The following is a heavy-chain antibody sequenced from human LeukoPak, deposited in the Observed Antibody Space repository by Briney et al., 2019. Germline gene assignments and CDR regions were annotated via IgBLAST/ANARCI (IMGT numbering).Heavy chain of an antibody. Sequence: GGSLRLPCAASGFTFSSYSMNWVRQAPGKGLEWVSSISSSSSYIYYADSVKGRFTISSDNGKNSPYRQLSSMRVEDTAEYYCARDLGECVYGFDIWGQGTMVTVSS. CDR2: ISSSSSYI. J-gene: IGHJ3*02. V-gene: IGHV3-21*01. D-gene: IGHD3-10*01. CDR3: ARDLGECVYGFDI. CDR1: GFTFSSYS.